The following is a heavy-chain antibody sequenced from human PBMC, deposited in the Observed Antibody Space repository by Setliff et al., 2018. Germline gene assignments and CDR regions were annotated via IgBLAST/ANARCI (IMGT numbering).Heavy chain of an antibody. J-gene: IGHJ4*02. V-gene: IGHV4-4*07. Sequence: PSETLSLTCTVSGGSISSYYWSWIRQPAGRGLEWIGHIYIGGSANYNPSLKSRVTMSVDTSKNQFSLKLSSVTAADTAVYYCARGIITMVQGVITFSYYFDYWGQGTLVTVSP. CDR2: IYIGGSA. CDR3: ARGIITMVQGVITFSYYFDY. D-gene: IGHD3-10*01. CDR1: GGSISSYY.